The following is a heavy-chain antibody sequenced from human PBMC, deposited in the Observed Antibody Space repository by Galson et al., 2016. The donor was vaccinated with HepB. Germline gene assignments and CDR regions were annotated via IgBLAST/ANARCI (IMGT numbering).Heavy chain of an antibody. V-gene: IGHV3-15*01. CDR3: TTYRYNYDTSGDDY. Sequence: SLRLSCAASGSGFAFSNVWMRWVRQAPGKGLEWVGRILSNARGGTTDYAAPVKGRFTISRDDSQNTMYLQMDSLKTEDTAVYYCTTYRYNYDTSGDDYWGQGTLVTVSS. CDR2: ILSNARGGTT. CDR1: GSGFAFSNVW. J-gene: IGHJ4*02. D-gene: IGHD3-22*01.